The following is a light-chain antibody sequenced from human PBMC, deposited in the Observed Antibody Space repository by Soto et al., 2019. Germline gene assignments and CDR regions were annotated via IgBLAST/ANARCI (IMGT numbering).Light chain of an antibody. V-gene: IGKV1-39*01. CDR3: QQSFSAVT. J-gene: IGKJ4*01. CDR2: GAS. Sequence: DIQMTQSPSSLSASVGDRVTIICRASQTISTYLSWYQQNPGKAPKLLIYGASSLQSGVPSRFSGSGSWTDFSLTISSLQPEDFATYYCQQSFSAVTFGGGTKVEIK. CDR1: QTISTY.